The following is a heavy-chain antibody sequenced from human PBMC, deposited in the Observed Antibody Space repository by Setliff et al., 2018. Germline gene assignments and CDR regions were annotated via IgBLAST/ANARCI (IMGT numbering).Heavy chain of an antibody. CDR1: AYTFSGYY. CDR2: INPNFGAT. CDR3: VRLVRYCSKTACQRISGEEV. V-gene: IGHV1-2*02. D-gene: IGHD3-10*01. Sequence: GASVKVSCKTSAYTFSGYYIHWVRQAPGQGLQWMGWINPNFGATNYAPKFQGRVTLTTDTSTNMGYLEVRGLTSDDTALYYCVRLVRYCSKTACQRISGEEVWGQGTLVTVSS. J-gene: IGHJ4*02.